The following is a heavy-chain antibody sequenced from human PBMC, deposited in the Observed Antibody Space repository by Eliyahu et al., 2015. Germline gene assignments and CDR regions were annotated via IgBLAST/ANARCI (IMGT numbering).Heavy chain of an antibody. CDR1: GGSISSYY. Sequence: QVQLQESGPGLVKPSETLSLTCTVSGGSISSYYWSWIRQPPGKGLEWIGYIYYSGSTNYNPSLKSRVTISVDTSKNQFSLKLSSVTAADTAVYYCAREYSSGWYGKGWFDPWGQGTLVTVSS. CDR2: IYYSGST. D-gene: IGHD6-19*01. V-gene: IGHV4-59*01. CDR3: AREYSSGWYGKGWFDP. J-gene: IGHJ5*02.